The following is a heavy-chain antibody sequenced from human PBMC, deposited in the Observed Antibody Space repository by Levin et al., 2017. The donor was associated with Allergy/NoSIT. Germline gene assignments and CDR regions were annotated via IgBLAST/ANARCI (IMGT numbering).Heavy chain of an antibody. CDR1: GFTFSRYW. CDR3: ARDYYRSSSDTDV. D-gene: IGHD6-6*01. Sequence: GGSLRLSCTASGFTFSRYWMTWVRQAPGKGLEWVANMNQNGSHIYYVDSVKGRFTISRDNAKNSLYLQMDSLRHEDAAVYYCARDYYRSSSDTDVWGKGTAVIVSS. CDR2: MNQNGSHI. V-gene: IGHV3-7*03. J-gene: IGHJ6*03.